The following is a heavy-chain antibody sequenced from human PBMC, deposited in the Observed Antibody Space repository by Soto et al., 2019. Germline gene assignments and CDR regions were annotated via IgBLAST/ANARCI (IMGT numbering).Heavy chain of an antibody. V-gene: IGHV6-1*01. CDR3: ASGAVADYRLVFDS. Sequence: SQTLSLTCAISGDNVSSNSAAWNWIRQSPSRGLEWLGRTYYRSKWYKDYDLSVKGRITINEDTSKNQISLQLTSVTPEDTSVYYCASGAVADYRLVFDSWGQGTLGTVSS. CDR1: GDNVSSNSAA. CDR2: TYYRSKWYK. J-gene: IGHJ4*02. D-gene: IGHD6-19*01.